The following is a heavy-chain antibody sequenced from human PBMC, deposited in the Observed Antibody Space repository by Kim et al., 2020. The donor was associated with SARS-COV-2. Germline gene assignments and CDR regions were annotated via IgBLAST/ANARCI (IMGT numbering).Heavy chain of an antibody. CDR2: IYYSGIT. Sequence: SETLSLTCSVSGGSISSSSYYWGWIRQPPGKGPEWIGSIYYSGITYYNPSLKSRVTIYVDTSKNQFSLKLSSVTAADTAIYYCARHQVSWVHDYFDYWGHGTLVTVSS. D-gene: IGHD2-21*01. CDR1: GGSISSSSYY. CDR3: ARHQVSWVHDYFDY. J-gene: IGHJ4*01. V-gene: IGHV4-39*01.